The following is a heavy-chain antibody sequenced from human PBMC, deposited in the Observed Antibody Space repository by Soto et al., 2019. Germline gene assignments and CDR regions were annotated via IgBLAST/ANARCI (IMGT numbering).Heavy chain of an antibody. J-gene: IGHJ3*02. D-gene: IGHD2-21*02. V-gene: IGHV3-23*01. CDR1: GFTFSSYA. Sequence: GGSLRLSCAASGFTFSSYAMSWVRQAPGKGLEWVSAISGSGGSTYYADSVKGRFTISRDNSKNTLYLQMNSLRAEDTAVYYCAKDPFCGGDCYDAFDIWGQGTMVTVSS. CDR3: AKDPFCGGDCYDAFDI. CDR2: ISGSGGST.